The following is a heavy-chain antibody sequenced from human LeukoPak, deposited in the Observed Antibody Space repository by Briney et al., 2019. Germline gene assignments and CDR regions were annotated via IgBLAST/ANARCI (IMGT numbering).Heavy chain of an antibody. CDR1: GGSISSDTYY. CDR3: ATWIIGGGRFDF. Sequence: SETLSLICTVSGGSISSDTYYWSWIRQRPGKGLEWIGYIHYGGSTYYRPSLQSRVSISVDTSRNQFSLKLSSVTAADTAVYYCATWIIGGGRFDFWGQGTLVTVSS. V-gene: IGHV4-31*03. J-gene: IGHJ4*02. CDR2: IHYGGST. D-gene: IGHD1-26*01.